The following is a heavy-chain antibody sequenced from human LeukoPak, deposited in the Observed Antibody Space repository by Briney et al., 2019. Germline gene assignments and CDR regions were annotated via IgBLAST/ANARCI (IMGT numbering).Heavy chain of an antibody. CDR1: GFTFSSYS. Sequence: SGGSLRLSCAASGFTFSSYSMNWVRQAPGKGLEWVSSISSSSSYIYYADSVKGRFTISRDNAKNSLYLQMNSLRAEDTAVYYCARDSSGWYREPQVHWFDPWGQGTLVTVSS. V-gene: IGHV3-21*01. D-gene: IGHD6-19*01. J-gene: IGHJ5*02. CDR2: ISSSSSYI. CDR3: ARDSSGWYREPQVHWFDP.